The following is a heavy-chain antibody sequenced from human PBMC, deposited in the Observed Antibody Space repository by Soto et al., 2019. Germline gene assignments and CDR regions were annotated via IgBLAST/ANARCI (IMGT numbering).Heavy chain of an antibody. CDR2: ISGSGGST. Sequence: GGSLRLSCAASGFTFSSYAMSWVRQAPGKGLEWVSAISGSGGSTYYADSVKGRFAISRDNSKNTLYLQMNSLRAEDTAVYYCAKANGGRFLGASNWGQGTMVTVSS. V-gene: IGHV3-23*01. D-gene: IGHD3-3*01. CDR1: GFTFSSYA. CDR3: AKANGGRFLGASN. J-gene: IGHJ3*01.